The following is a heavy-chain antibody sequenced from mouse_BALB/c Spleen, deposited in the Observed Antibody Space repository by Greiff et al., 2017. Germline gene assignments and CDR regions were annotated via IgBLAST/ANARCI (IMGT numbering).Heavy chain of an antibody. V-gene: IGHV1-4*01. D-gene: IGHD3-3*01. CDR1: GYTFTSYT. CDR3: ARSFCKGAAWFAY. Sequence: VQLQQSGAELARPGASVKMSCKASGYTFTSYTMHWVKQRPGQGLEWIGYINPSSGYTNYNQKFKDKATLTAAKSSSTAYMQLSSLTSEDSAVYYCARSFCKGAAWFAYWGQGTLVTVSA. CDR2: INPSSGYT. J-gene: IGHJ3*01.